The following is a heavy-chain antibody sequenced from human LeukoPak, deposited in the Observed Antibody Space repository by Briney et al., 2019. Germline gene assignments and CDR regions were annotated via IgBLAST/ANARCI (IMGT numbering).Heavy chain of an antibody. CDR1: GCTFSSYG. CDR2: ISYDGSNK. CDR3: AKDQNDAFDI. V-gene: IGHV3-30*18. Sequence: GRSLRLSCAASGCTFSSYGMHWVRQAPGKGLEWVAVISYDGSNKYYADSVKGRFTISRDNSKNTLYLQMNSLRAEDTAVYYCAKDQNDAFDIWGQGTMVTVSS. J-gene: IGHJ3*02.